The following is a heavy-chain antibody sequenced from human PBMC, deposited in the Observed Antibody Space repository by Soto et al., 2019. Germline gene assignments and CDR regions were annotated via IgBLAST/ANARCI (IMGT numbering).Heavy chain of an antibody. CDR3: ARNQHFRGGAFDI. Sequence: PGGSLRLSCAASGFTFSSYWMSWVRQAPGKGLGWVANIKQDGSEKYYVDSVKGRFTISRDNAKNSLYLQMNSLRAEDTAVYYCARNQHFRGGAFDIWGQGTMVTVSS. CDR2: IKQDGSEK. V-gene: IGHV3-7*03. J-gene: IGHJ3*02. CDR1: GFTFSSYW. D-gene: IGHD3-10*01.